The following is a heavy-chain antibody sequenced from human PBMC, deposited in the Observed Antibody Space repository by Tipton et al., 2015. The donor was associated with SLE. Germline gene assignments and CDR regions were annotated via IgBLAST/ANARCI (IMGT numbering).Heavy chain of an antibody. CDR1: GFTFNNYW. CDR3: ARGFLGMKAAQYYFDY. D-gene: IGHD6-25*01. V-gene: IGHV3-74*01. CDR2: IHTDGSLT. Sequence: SLRLSCAASGFTFNNYWMHWVRQAPGKGLVWVSRIHTDGSLTNYADSVKGRFTISRDNAKNTLFLQMNSLTAEDTAVYYCARGFLGMKAAQYYFDYWGQGTLVTVSS. J-gene: IGHJ4*02.